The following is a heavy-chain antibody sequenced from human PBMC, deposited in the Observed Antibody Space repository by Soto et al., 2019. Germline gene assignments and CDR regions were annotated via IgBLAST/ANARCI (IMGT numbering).Heavy chain of an antibody. V-gene: IGHV1-18*01. Sequence: ASVKVSCKASGYTFTSYGISWVRQAPGRGLEWMGWISAYNCNTNYAQKLQGRVTMTTDTSTSTAYMELRSLRSDDTAVYYCARESENYYDSSGYPDYWGQGTLVTVSS. CDR2: ISAYNCNT. CDR1: GYTFTSYG. J-gene: IGHJ4*02. CDR3: ARESENYYDSSGYPDY. D-gene: IGHD3-22*01.